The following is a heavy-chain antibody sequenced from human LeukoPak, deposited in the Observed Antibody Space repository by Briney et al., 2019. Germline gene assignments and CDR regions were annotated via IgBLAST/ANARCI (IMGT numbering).Heavy chain of an antibody. V-gene: IGHV3-23*01. CDR2: ISGSGGST. Sequence: GGSLRLSCAASGFNFSSYAMSWVRQAPGKGLAWVSAISGSGGSTYYADSVKGRFTISRDNSKNTLYLQMNSLRAEDTAVYYCVKDAGGAVVVVAEPYWGQGTLVTVSS. CDR3: VKDAGGAVVVVAEPY. J-gene: IGHJ4*02. D-gene: IGHD2-15*01. CDR1: GFNFSSYA.